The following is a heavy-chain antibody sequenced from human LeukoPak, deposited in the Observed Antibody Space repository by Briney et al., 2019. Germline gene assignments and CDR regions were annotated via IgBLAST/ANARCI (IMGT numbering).Heavy chain of an antibody. J-gene: IGHJ4*02. CDR2: IKSKTDGGTT. D-gene: IGHD3-10*01. CDR3: TTDQLPYYYGSGSYPY. V-gene: IGHV3-15*01. Sequence: GGSLRLSCAASGFTFSNAWMSWVRQAPGKGLEWVGRIKSKTDGGTTDYAAPVKGRFTISRDDSKNTLYLQMNSLKTEDTAVYYCTTDQLPYYYGSGSYPYWGQGTLVTVSS. CDR1: GFTFSNAW.